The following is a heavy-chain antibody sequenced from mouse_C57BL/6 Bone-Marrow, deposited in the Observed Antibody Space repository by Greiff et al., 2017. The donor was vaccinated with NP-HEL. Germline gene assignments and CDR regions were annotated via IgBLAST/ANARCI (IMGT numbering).Heavy chain of an antibody. J-gene: IGHJ2*01. V-gene: IGHV5-6*01. CDR2: ISSGGSYT. Sequence: EVMLVESGGDLVKPGGSLKLSCAASGFTFSSYGMSWVRQTPDKRLEWVATISSGGSYTYYPDSVKGRFTISRDKAKNTLYLQMSSLTSEDTALYYCARHHYYGSSYCYWGQGTTLTVSS. D-gene: IGHD1-1*01. CDR3: ARHHYYGSSYCY. CDR1: GFTFSSYG.